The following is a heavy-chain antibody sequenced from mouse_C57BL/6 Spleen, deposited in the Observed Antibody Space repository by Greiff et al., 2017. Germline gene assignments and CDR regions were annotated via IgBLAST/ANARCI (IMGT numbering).Heavy chain of an antibody. Sequence: ESGPGLVKPSQSLSLTCSVTGYSITSGYYWNWIRQFPGNKLEWMGYISYDGSNNYNPSLKNRISITRDTSKNQFYLKLNSVTTEDTATYYCARGYDYWGQGTTLTVSS. CDR3: ARGYDY. V-gene: IGHV3-6*01. CDR1: GYSITSGYY. J-gene: IGHJ2*01. CDR2: ISYDGSN.